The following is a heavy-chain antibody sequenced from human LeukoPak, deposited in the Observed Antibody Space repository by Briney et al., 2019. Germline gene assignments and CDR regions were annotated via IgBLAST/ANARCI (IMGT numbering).Heavy chain of an antibody. J-gene: IGHJ3*02. CDR3: ARQTTTVTRAGGAFDI. D-gene: IGHD4-17*01. CDR2: RYHDGDT. CDR1: RXSISGGGYC. Sequence: SEGLSLTSAVSRXSISGGGYCCSSIRQPPGKGLGWIGYRYHDGDTYYKPSLKRRVPISGDTSKNQLSLQLSTVTAADTAVYYCARQTTTVTRAGGAFDIWGQGTMVTVSS. V-gene: IGHV4-30-2*03.